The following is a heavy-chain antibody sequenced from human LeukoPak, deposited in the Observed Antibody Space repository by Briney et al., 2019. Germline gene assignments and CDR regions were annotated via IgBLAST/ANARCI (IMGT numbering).Heavy chain of an antibody. CDR2: TNHSGRA. CDR3: ARGGEDCSGASCSSYYYYYRDV. CDR1: GGSFCVYH. D-gene: IGHD2-15*01. Sequence: SETLSLTCAGYGGSFCVYHWSWLPPRPGQGREWSGETNHSGRANYNPSLKSRVTISVATSKNQFSLKLSTVTAADTAQYYCARGGEDCSGASCSSYYYYYRDVWGKGTTVTVSS. J-gene: IGHJ6*03. V-gene: IGHV4-34*01.